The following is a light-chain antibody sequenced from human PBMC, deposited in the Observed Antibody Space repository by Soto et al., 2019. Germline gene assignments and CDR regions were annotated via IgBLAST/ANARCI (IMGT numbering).Light chain of an antibody. CDR2: GAA. CDR3: QQYGTSPYP. Sequence: EIVLTQSPGTLSLSPGEGATLSCRASQSVTNSNLAWYQQKPGQAPRLLIFGAASRATGIPDRFSGSGSGTYVTLTISRLETEDFAVYYCQQYGTSPYPFGQGTKLEIK. CDR1: QSVTNSN. J-gene: IGKJ2*01. V-gene: IGKV3-20*01.